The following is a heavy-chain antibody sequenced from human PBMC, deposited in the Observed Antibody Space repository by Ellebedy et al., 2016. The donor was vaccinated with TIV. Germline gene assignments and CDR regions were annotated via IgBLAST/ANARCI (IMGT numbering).Heavy chain of an antibody. CDR2: IYYSGST. D-gene: IGHD3-3*02. J-gene: IGHJ5*02. Sequence: MPSETLSLTCTVSGGSISSGGYYWSWIRQHPGKGLEWIGYIYYSGSTYYNPSLKSRVTISVDTSKNQFSLKLSSVTAAETAVYYCARGHFSHRIEDWFDPWGQGTLVTVSS. CDR3: ARGHFSHRIEDWFDP. CDR1: GGSISSGGYY. V-gene: IGHV4-31*03.